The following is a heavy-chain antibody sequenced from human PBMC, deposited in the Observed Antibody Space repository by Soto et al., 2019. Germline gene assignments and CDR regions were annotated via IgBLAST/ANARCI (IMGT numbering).Heavy chain of an antibody. Sequence: GGSLRLSCAASGFTFSSYAMSWVRQAPGRGLEWVSAISGSGGSTYYADSVKGRFTISRDNSKNTLYLQMNSLRAEDTAVYYCANPAPPYCSSTSCYGYYYYMDVWGKGTTVTVSS. CDR2: ISGSGGST. CDR1: GFTFSSYA. J-gene: IGHJ6*03. D-gene: IGHD2-2*01. V-gene: IGHV3-23*01. CDR3: ANPAPPYCSSTSCYGYYYYMDV.